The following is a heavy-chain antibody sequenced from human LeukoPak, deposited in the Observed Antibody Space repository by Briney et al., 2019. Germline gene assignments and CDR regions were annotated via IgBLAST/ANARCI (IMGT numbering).Heavy chain of an antibody. J-gene: IGHJ5*02. V-gene: IGHV4-59*01. Sequence: SGTLSLTCTVSGGSISSYYWSWIRQPPGKGLEWIGYIYYSGSTNYNPSLKSRVTISVDTSKNQCSLKLSSVTAADTAVYYCARTKQHRWGTFDPWGQGTLVTASS. D-gene: IGHD6-13*01. CDR2: IYYSGST. CDR3: ARTKQHRWGTFDP. CDR1: GGSISSYY.